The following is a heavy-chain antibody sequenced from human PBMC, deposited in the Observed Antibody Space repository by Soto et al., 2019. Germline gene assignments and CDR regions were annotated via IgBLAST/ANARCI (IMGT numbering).Heavy chain of an antibody. D-gene: IGHD6-19*01. V-gene: IGHV3-30-3*01. CDR3: ARVGYSSGWYYFDY. CDR2: ISYDGSNK. CDR1: GFTFSSYA. J-gene: IGHJ4*02. Sequence: QVQLVESGGGVVQPGSSLSLSCEAPGFTFSSYAMHWVGKAPGKGLEWVAVISYDGSNKYYADSVKARFTISRDNSKNTLYLQMNSLRAEDTAVYYCARVGYSSGWYYFDYWGQGTLVTVSS.